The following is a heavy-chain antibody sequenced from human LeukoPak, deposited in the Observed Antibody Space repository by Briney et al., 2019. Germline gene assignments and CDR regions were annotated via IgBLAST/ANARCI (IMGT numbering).Heavy chain of an antibody. D-gene: IGHD6-13*01. V-gene: IGHV4-59*08. CDR1: GGSISSYY. CDR2: IYYSGST. J-gene: IGHJ5*02. Sequence: SETLSLTCTVSGGSISSYYWSWIRQPPGKGLEWIGYIYYSGSTNYNPSLKSRVTISVGTSKNQFSLKLSSVTAADTAVYYCARQTIAAAGTGGWFDPWGQGTLVTVSS. CDR3: ARQTIAAAGTGGWFDP.